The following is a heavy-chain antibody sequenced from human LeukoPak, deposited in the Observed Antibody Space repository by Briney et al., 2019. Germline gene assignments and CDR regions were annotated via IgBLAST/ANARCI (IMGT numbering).Heavy chain of an antibody. CDR1: GGSISSGGHY. V-gene: IGHV4-31*03. J-gene: IGHJ4*02. CDR2: IYYSGST. D-gene: IGHD1-26*01. CDR3: ARDSVSTGVVRAFDY. Sequence: SETLSLTCTVAGGSISSGGHYWSWIRQHPGQGLEWIGYIYYSGSTYYNPSLKSRVTISVDTSENQFSLSLSSVTAADTAVYYCARDSVSTGVVRAFDYWGQGTLVTVSS.